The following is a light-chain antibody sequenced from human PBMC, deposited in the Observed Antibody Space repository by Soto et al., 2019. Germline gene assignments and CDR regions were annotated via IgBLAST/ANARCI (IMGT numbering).Light chain of an antibody. CDR2: GAS. CDR1: QSVSSK. CDR3: QQYNNWPGT. J-gene: IGKJ1*01. V-gene: IGKV3-15*01. Sequence: EIVLTQSPGTLSVSPGERATLSCRASQSVSSKLAWYQQKPGQAPRLLFYGASTGAPGIPARFSGSGSETECTLSISILQSEDFAVYYCQQYNNWPGTFGQGTKVEIK.